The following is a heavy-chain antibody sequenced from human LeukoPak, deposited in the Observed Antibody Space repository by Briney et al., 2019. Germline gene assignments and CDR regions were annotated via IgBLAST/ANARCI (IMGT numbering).Heavy chain of an antibody. CDR2: ISGSGGGT. D-gene: IGHD6-6*01. V-gene: IGHV3-23*01. CDR3: AKDLYSSSSGYGAFDI. J-gene: IGHJ3*02. Sequence: GGSLRLSCAASGFTFSSYAMSWVRQAPGKGLEWVSAISGSGGGTYYADSVKGRFTISRDNSKNTLYLQMNSLRAEDTAVYYCAKDLYSSSSGYGAFDIWGQGTMVTVSS. CDR1: GFTFSSYA.